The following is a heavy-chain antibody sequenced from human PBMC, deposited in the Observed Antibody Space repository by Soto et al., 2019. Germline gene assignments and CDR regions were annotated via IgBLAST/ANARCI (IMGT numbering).Heavy chain of an antibody. J-gene: IGHJ6*02. V-gene: IGHV1-3*01. CDR2: INAGNGNT. Sequence: ASVKVSCKASGYTFTSYAMHWVRQAPGQRLEWMGWINAGNGNTKYSQKFQGRVTITRDTSASTAYMELSSLRSEDTAVYYCASDYCSSTSCYFHYYYGMDVWGQGTTVTVSS. D-gene: IGHD2-2*01. CDR3: ASDYCSSTSCYFHYYYGMDV. CDR1: GYTFTSYA.